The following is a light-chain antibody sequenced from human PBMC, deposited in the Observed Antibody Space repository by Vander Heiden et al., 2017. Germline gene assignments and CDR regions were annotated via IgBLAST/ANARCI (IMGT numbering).Light chain of an antibody. V-gene: IGKV3-20*01. CDR3: HQYGRSPRT. CDR2: GAS. J-gene: IGKJ1*01. Sequence: IVLTQSPGSLSLSPRDRATPSCGASQTLSNSSLAWYQQKPGQAPRLLIYGASARATGIPDRFSGSGSGTDFTLTISRLEPEDFAVYYCHQYGRSPRTFGQGTKVEIK. CDR1: QTLSNSS.